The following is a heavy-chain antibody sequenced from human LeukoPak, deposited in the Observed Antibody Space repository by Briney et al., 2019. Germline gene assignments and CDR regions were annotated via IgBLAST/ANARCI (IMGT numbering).Heavy chain of an antibody. V-gene: IGHV4-39*07. Sequence: SETLSLTCTVSGGSISSSSYYWAWIRQPPGKGLEWIGSKHYSGNTYHNPSLKSRVTISVDSSKNQLSLKLSSVTAADTAVYYCALNYYDSSGYPNAFDIWGQGTMVTVSS. CDR1: GGSISSSSYY. D-gene: IGHD3-22*01. CDR3: ALNYYDSSGYPNAFDI. CDR2: KHYSGNT. J-gene: IGHJ3*02.